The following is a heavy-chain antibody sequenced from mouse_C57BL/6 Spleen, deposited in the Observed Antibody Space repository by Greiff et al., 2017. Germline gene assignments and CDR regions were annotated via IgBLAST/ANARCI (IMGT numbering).Heavy chain of an antibody. D-gene: IGHD1-1*01. CDR3: ARRDYGSSYGYYFDY. J-gene: IGHJ2*01. CDR2: IYWDDDK. CDR1: GFSLSTSGMG. V-gene: IGHV8-12*01. Sequence: VKLMESGPGILQSSQTLSLTCSFSGFSLSTSGMGVSWIRQPSGKGLEWLAHIYWDDDKRYNPSLKSRLTISKDTSRNQVFLKITSVDTADTATYYCARRDYGSSYGYYFDYWGQGTTLTVSS.